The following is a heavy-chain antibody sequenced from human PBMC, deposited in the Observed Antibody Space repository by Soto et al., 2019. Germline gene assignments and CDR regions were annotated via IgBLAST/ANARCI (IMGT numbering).Heavy chain of an antibody. Sequence: SETLSLTFTVSGGSISCYYWSWIRQPAGKGLEWLGRIYTSGTTNYNPSLKSRITMSVDTSKNQFSLKWSSVTVADTAVYYCARDIAAAGMEDWFDPWGQGTLVTVSS. CDR2: IYTSGTT. CDR3: ARDIAAAGMEDWFDP. V-gene: IGHV4-4*07. CDR1: GGSISCYY. D-gene: IGHD6-13*01. J-gene: IGHJ5*02.